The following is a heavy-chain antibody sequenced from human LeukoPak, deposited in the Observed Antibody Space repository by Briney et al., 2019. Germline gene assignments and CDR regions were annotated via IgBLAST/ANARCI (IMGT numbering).Heavy chain of an antibody. CDR1: GFTFSNAW. V-gene: IGHV3-15*01. CDR3: TTPRITMVRGVRFYYYYGMDV. CDR2: IKSKTDGGTT. J-gene: IGHJ6*02. Sequence: GGSLRLSCAASGFTFSNAWMSWVRQAPGKGLEWVGRIKSKTDGGTTDYAAPVKGRFTISRDDSKNTLYLQMNSLKTEDTAVYYCTTPRITMVRGVRFYYYYGMDVWGQGTTVTVSS. D-gene: IGHD3-10*01.